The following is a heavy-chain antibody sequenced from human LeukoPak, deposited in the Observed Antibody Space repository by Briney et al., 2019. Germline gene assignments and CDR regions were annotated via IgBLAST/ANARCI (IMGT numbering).Heavy chain of an antibody. CDR2: IYYTGST. D-gene: IGHD6-6*01. CDR3: ARWGSIAVARFDY. J-gene: IGHJ4*02. CDR1: GGSISNYY. Sequence: PLETLSVTCTVSGGSISNYYWSWIRQPPGKGLEWIGYIYYTGSTNYNPSLTSRVNISVDTSKNQFSLNLTSVTAADTAVYYCARWGSIAVARFDYWGQGTLVTVSS. V-gene: IGHV4-59*01.